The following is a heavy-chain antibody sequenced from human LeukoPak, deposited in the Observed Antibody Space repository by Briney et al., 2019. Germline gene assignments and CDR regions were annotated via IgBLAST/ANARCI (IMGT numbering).Heavy chain of an antibody. V-gene: IGHV3-49*04. CDR3: ARDQTPYY. CDR2: IRSIIYGGTP. J-gene: IGHJ4*02. Sequence: GGSLRLSCTTSGFTFGDYAMTWVRQAPGKGLEWVGFIRSIIYGGTPEYAASVKGRFTISRDDSRGIAYLQMNSLNTEDTAVYYCARDQTPYYWGQGTLVTVSS. CDR1: GFTFGDYA.